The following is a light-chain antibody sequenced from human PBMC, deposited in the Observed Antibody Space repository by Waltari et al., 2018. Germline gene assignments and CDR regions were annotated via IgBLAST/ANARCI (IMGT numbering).Light chain of an antibody. Sequence: DIQMTQSPSSLSASVGDRVTITCRASQSISSYLTWFQQKPGKAPKLLIYASSSLQSGVPSRFSGSGSETDFTLTISSLQPEDFATYYCQQSYSTPPFTFGPGTKVDIK. V-gene: IGKV1-39*01. CDR2: ASS. CDR3: QQSYSTPPFT. CDR1: QSISSY. J-gene: IGKJ3*01.